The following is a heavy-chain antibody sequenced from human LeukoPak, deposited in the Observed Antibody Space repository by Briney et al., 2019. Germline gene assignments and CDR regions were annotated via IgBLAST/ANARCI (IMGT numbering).Heavy chain of an antibody. CDR2: INCDSNTM. V-gene: IGHV3-48*01. J-gene: IGHJ6*03. Sequence: GGSVSLPCAASGFPFSRYWKRWLPQAPGKGLVWVSYINCDSNTMYYADSVRGRFTFSRDNAKNSLYLQMKSLRAEDTAVFYCASQPHIYYYYYMDFWGKGTTVTVSS. CDR1: GFPFSRYW. CDR3: ASQPHIYYYYYMDF. D-gene: IGHD2-2*01.